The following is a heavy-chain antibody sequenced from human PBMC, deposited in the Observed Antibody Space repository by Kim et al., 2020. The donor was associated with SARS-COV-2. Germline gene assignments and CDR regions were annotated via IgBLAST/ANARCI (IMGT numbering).Heavy chain of an antibody. CDR1: GGSISSSSYY. CDR3: ARRQGSYPFDY. Sequence: SETLSLTCTVSGGSISSSSYYWGWIRQPPGKGLEWIGSIYYSGSTYYNPSLKSRVTISVDTSKNQLSLKLSSVTAADTAVYYCARRQGSYPFDYWGQGTLVTVSS. J-gene: IGHJ4*02. CDR2: IYYSGST. V-gene: IGHV4-39*01. D-gene: IGHD1-26*01.